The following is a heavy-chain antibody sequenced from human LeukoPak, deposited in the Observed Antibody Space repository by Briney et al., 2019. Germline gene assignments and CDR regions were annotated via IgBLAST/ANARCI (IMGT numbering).Heavy chain of an antibody. CDR2: ISSSGSTI. Sequence: GGSLRLSCAASGFTFSDYNMRWIRQAPGKGLEWVSYISSSGSTIYYADSVKGRFTISRDNAKNSLYLQMNSLRAEDTAVYYARGPAASGYYDSRGRYGYFDYWGQGTLVTVSS. V-gene: IGHV3-11*04. CDR3: ARGPAASGYYDSRGRYGYFDY. CDR1: GFTFSDYN. J-gene: IGHJ4*02. D-gene: IGHD3-22*01.